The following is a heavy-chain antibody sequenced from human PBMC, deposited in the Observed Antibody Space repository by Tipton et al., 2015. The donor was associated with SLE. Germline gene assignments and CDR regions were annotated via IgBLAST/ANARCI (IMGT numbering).Heavy chain of an antibody. CDR2: IYFTGST. D-gene: IGHD3-22*01. Sequence: TLSLTCTVSGGSISSHYWSWIRQPPGKGLEWIGYIYFTGSTNYNPSLKSRVTISVDTSKNQFSLKLSSVTAADTAVYYCARFIPMIVVPPYSKTDAFDIWGQGTMVTVSS. J-gene: IGHJ3*02. V-gene: IGHV4-4*09. CDR3: ARFIPMIVVPPYSKTDAFDI. CDR1: GGSISSHY.